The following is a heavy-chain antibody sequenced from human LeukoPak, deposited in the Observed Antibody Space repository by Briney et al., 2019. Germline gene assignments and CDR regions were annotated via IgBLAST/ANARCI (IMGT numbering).Heavy chain of an antibody. CDR3: ARVSPSGGLYYFDC. J-gene: IGHJ4*02. CDR1: GGSINNYY. D-gene: IGHD3-10*01. V-gene: IGHV4-59*01. Sequence: SETLSLTCTVSGGSINNYYWSWLRQPPGKGLEWIGYIYYSGSAIYNPSLKSRVTISVDRSKTQFSLKLSSVTAADTAVYYCARVSPSGGLYYFDCWGQGTLVTVSS. CDR2: IYYSGSA.